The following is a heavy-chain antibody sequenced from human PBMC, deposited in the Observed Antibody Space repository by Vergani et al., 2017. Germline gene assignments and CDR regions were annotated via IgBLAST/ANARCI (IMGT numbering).Heavy chain of an antibody. CDR3: ARGPPSNYGDYDENWFDP. J-gene: IGHJ5*02. CDR2: IRSKAYGGTT. CDR1: GFTFGDYA. V-gene: IGHV3-49*03. D-gene: IGHD4-17*01. Sequence: EVQLVESGGGLVQPGRSLRLSCTASGFTFGDYAMSWFRQAPGKGLEWVGFIRSKAYGGTTEYAASVKGRFTISRDDSKSIAYLQMNSLRAEDTAVYYCARGPPSNYGDYDENWFDPWGQGTLVTVSS.